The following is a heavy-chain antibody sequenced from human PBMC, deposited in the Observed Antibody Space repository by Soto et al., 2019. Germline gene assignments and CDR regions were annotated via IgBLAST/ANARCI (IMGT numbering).Heavy chain of an antibody. D-gene: IGHD3-10*01. V-gene: IGHV3-23*01. CDR1: GFTFSSYA. J-gene: IGHJ4*02. CDR3: AKGKSIDYYGNFDY. CDR2: ISGSGSPT. Sequence: GGSLRLSCAASGFTFSSYAMTWVRQAPGRGLEWVSAISGSGSPTYYADSVKGRFTISRDNSKNTLYLQMNSLRAEDTAVYYCAKGKSIDYYGNFDYWGQGTLVTVSS.